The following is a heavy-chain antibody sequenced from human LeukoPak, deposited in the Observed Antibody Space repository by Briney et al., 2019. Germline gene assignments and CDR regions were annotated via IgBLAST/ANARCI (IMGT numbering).Heavy chain of an antibody. CDR2: INPNSGGT. Sequence: ASVKVSCKASGYTLTDYYMQWVRQAPGQGLEWMGRINPNSGGTNYAQKFQGRVTMTRDTSISTVYMELSRLRSDDTAVYYCARVGYYESSGYYEYWGQGTLVTVSS. CDR3: ARVGYYESSGYYEY. J-gene: IGHJ4*02. D-gene: IGHD3-22*01. V-gene: IGHV1-2*06. CDR1: GYTLTDYY.